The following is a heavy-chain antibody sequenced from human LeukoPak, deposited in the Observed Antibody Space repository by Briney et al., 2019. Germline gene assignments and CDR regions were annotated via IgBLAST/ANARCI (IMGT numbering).Heavy chain of an antibody. CDR3: ARVKVLVAAVDV. Sequence: SETLSLTCTVSGGSISSYYWSWIRQPAGKGLEWIGRIYTSGSTNYNPSLKSRVTMSVDTSKNQFPLKLSSVTAADTAVYYCARVKVLVAAVDVWGQGTTVTVSS. V-gene: IGHV4-4*07. J-gene: IGHJ6*02. CDR1: GGSISSYY. CDR2: IYTSGST. D-gene: IGHD2-15*01.